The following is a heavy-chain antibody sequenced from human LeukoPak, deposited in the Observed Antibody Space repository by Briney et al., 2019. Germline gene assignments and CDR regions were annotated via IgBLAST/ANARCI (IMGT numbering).Heavy chain of an antibody. CDR1: GGSISSYY. CDR3: ARDFPMITFGGVIDSHYFDY. CDR2: IYTSGST. J-gene: IGHJ4*02. D-gene: IGHD3-16*02. V-gene: IGHV4-4*07. Sequence: SETLSLTCTVSGGSISSYYWSWIRQPAGKGLEWIGRIYTSGSTNYNPSLKSRVTISVDTSKNQFSLKLSSVTAADTAVYYCARDFPMITFGGVIDSHYFDYWGQGTLVTVSS.